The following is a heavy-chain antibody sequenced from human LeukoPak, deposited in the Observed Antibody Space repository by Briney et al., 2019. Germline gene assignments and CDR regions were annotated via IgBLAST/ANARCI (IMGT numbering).Heavy chain of an antibody. CDR1: GGSISSGGYY. J-gene: IGHJ4*02. D-gene: IGHD3-22*01. V-gene: IGHV4-31*03. Sequence: SQTLSLTCTVSGGSISSGGYYWSWIRQHPGKGLERIGYIYYSGSTYYIPSLKSRVTISVDTSKNQFSLKLSSVTAADTAVYYCARSGPPYDSSFDYWGQGTLVTVSS. CDR3: ARSGPPYDSSFDY. CDR2: IYYSGST.